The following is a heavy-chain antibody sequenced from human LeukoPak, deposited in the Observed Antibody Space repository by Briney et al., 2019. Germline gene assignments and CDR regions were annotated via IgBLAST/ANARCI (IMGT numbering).Heavy chain of an antibody. CDR2: INSDGSIT. Sequence: GRPLRLSCAAAGFTFSSYWMHWVRQAPGKRLVWVSRINSDGSITTYADSVRSRFTISSDNAKSTLYLQMNSLRAEDTAVYYCASSTQISKYADYWGQGALVTVSS. D-gene: IGHD2-2*01. CDR3: ASSTQISKYADY. CDR1: GFTFSSYW. J-gene: IGHJ4*02. V-gene: IGHV3-74*01.